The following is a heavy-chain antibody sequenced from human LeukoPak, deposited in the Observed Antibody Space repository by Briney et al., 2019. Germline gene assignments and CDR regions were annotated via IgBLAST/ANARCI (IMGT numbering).Heavy chain of an antibody. J-gene: IGHJ4*02. Sequence: GASVKVSCKASGYTFTGYYMHRVRQAPGQGLEWMGWINPNSGGTNYAQKFQGRVTMTRDTSISTAYMELSRLRSDDTAVYYCARDPNDYGGIHEGYWGQGTLVTVSS. CDR1: GYTFTGYY. D-gene: IGHD4-23*01. CDR3: ARDPNDYGGIHEGY. CDR2: INPNSGGT. V-gene: IGHV1-2*02.